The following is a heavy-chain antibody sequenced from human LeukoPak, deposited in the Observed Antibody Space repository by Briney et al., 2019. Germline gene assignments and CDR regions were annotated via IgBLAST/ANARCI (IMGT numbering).Heavy chain of an antibody. CDR3: ANTLSSSSWYSEYFQH. CDR1: GFTFSSYA. D-gene: IGHD6-13*01. V-gene: IGHV3-23*01. J-gene: IGHJ1*01. CDR2: ISGSGGST. Sequence: GGSLRLSCAASGFTFSSYAMSWVRQAPGKGLEWVSDISGSGGSTYYAGSVKGRFTISRDNSKNTLYLQMNSLRAEDTAVYYCANTLSSSSWYSEYFQHWGQGTLVTVSS.